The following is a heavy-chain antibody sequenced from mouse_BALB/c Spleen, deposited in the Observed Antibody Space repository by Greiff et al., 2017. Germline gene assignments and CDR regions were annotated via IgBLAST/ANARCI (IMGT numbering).Heavy chain of an antibody. Sequence: VMLVESGPGLVQPSQSLSITCTVSGFSLTSYGVHWVRQSPGKGLEWLGVIWSGGSTDYNAAFISRLSISKDNSKSQVFFKMNSLQADDTAIYYCARKGDYRYDGFAYWGQGTLVTVSA. CDR2: IWSGGST. V-gene: IGHV2-4-1*01. J-gene: IGHJ3*01. CDR1: GFSLTSYG. CDR3: ARKGDYRYDGFAY. D-gene: IGHD2-14*01.